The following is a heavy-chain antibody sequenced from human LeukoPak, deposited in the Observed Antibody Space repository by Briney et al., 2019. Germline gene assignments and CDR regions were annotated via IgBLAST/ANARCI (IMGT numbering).Heavy chain of an antibody. CDR2: VYYSGNT. CDR1: GGSIRGHY. CDR3: ARDSRYMAA. V-gene: IGHV4-59*11. Sequence: PSETLSLTCTVSGGSIRGHYGSWIRQPPGKGLEWIGYVYYSGNTNYNPSLKSRVTISVDTSKNQFSLKLNSVTAADTAVYYCARDSRYMAAWGKGTTVTVSS. J-gene: IGHJ6*03.